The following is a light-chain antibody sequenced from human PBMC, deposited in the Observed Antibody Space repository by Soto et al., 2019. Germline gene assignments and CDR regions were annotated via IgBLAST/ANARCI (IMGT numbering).Light chain of an antibody. V-gene: IGKV3-20*01. CDR1: QSVSSSY. Sequence: EIVLTQSPGTPSLSPRERATLSCRASQSVSSSYLAWYQQKPGQAPRLLIYGASSRAIGIPDRFSGSGSGTDFTLTISRLEPEDCAMYYCQQYGSTPFTFGPGTKVDIK. CDR3: QQYGSTPFT. J-gene: IGKJ3*01. CDR2: GAS.